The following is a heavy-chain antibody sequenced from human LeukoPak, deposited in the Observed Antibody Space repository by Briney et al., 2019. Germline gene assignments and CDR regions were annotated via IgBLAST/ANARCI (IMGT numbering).Heavy chain of an antibody. J-gene: IGHJ4*02. CDR2: IKQDGSEI. CDR1: GFTFRNYW. D-gene: IGHD3-22*01. CDR3: ASGTLLQHRKTVFSAFDY. V-gene: IGHV3-7*01. Sequence: GGSLRLSCAASGFTFRNYWMNWVRQAPGKGREWVANIKQDGSEIYYVDSVKGRFTISRDNAKNSLYLQMNSLRAEDTAVYFCASGTLLQHRKTVFSAFDYWGQGTLVTVSS.